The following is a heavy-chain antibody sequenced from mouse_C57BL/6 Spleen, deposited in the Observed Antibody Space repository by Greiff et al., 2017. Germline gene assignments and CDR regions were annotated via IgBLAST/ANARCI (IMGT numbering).Heavy chain of an antibody. D-gene: IGHD2-5*01. CDR2: ISSGSSTI. J-gene: IGHJ2*01. CDR1: GFTFSDYG. CDR3: ARWGSNYRYYFDY. V-gene: IGHV5-17*01. Sequence: DVMLVESGGGLVKPGGSLKLSCAASGFTFSDYGMHWVRQAPEKGLEWVAYISSGSSTIYYADTVKGRFTISRDNAKNTLFLQMTSLRSEDTAMYYCARWGSNYRYYFDYWGQGTTLTVSS.